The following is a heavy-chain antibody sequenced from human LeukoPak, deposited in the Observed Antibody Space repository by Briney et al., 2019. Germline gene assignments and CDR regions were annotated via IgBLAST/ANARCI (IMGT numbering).Heavy chain of an antibody. V-gene: IGHV3-30-3*01. J-gene: IGHJ4*02. Sequence: GGSLRLSCAASGFTFSHAWMTWVRQAPGKGLEWVAIISYDESYKYYADSVKGRFTISRDNSKNTLFLQMNSLRPEDTALYYCARGFCSGGTCYYFDSWGQGTLVPVSS. D-gene: IGHD2-15*01. CDR3: ARGFCSGGTCYYFDS. CDR2: ISYDESYK. CDR1: GFTFSHAW.